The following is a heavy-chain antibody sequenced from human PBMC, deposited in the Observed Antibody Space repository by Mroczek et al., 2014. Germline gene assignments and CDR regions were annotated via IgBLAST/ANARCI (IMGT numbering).Heavy chain of an antibody. Sequence: QVQLQESGPGLVKPSETLSLTCTVSGGSISSYYWSWIRQPPGKGLEWIGYIYYSGSTNYNPSLKSRVTISVDTSKNQFSLKLSSVTAADTAVYYCARERGPHYGDYVGAFDIWGQGTMVTVSS. CDR3: ARERGPHYGDYVGAFDI. J-gene: IGHJ3*02. V-gene: IGHV4-59*01. CDR2: IYYSGST. CDR1: GGSISSYY. D-gene: IGHD4-17*01.